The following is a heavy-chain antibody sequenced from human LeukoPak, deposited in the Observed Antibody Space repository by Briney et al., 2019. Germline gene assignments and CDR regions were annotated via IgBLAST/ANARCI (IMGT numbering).Heavy chain of an antibody. CDR2: INPNSGGT. J-gene: IGHJ6*02. D-gene: IGHD1-1*01. CDR3: ARGPTHLYYGMDV. Sequence: ASVKVSCKASGYTFTGYYMHWVRQAPGQGLEWMGWINPNSGGTNYAQKFQGWVTMTRDTSISTAYMELSRLRSDDTAVYYCARGPTHLYYGMDVWGPGTTVTVSS. CDR1: GYTFTGYY. V-gene: IGHV1-2*04.